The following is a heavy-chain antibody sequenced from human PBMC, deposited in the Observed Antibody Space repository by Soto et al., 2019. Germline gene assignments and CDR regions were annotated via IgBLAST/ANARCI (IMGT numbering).Heavy chain of an antibody. J-gene: IGHJ4*02. Sequence: QVQLVQSGAEMKMPGSSVKVSCKTSGSIFITYGISWVRQAPGQGLEWMGGIIPFLGKINHAQIFQDRVTITADKPTSTVYLELNDLISNDTAVYHCARETAHRGASGRPLLPENFDSWGQGTLVTVSS. CDR1: GSIFITYG. CDR2: IIPFLGKI. V-gene: IGHV1-69*06. D-gene: IGHD3-10*01. CDR3: ARETAHRGASGRPLLPENFDS.